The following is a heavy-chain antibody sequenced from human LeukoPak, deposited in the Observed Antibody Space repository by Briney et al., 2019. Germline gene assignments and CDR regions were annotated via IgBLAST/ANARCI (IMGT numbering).Heavy chain of an antibody. CDR3: ARGPTMVRGYYNGMDV. V-gene: IGHV3-33*01. D-gene: IGHD3-10*01. Sequence: PGGSLRLSCAASGFTFSSYGMHWVRQAPGKGLEWVAVIWYDGSNKYYADSVKGRFTISRDNSKNTLYLQMNSLRAEDTAVYYCARGPTMVRGYYNGMDVWGQGTTVTVSS. J-gene: IGHJ6*02. CDR2: IWYDGSNK. CDR1: GFTFSSYG.